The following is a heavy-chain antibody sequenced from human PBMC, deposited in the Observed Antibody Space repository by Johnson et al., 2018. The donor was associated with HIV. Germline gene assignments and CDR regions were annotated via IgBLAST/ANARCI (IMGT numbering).Heavy chain of an antibody. CDR1: GFTFSSYW. Sequence: EVQVVESGGGLVQPGGSLRLSCAASGFTFSSYWMHWVRQAPGKGLVWVSRINSDGSSTSYADSVKGRFTISRDNSKNTLYLQMNSLKTEDTAVYYCTTSGRRDGYNYAGDAVDSWGQGTMVTVSS. J-gene: IGHJ3*02. D-gene: IGHD5-24*01. CDR2: INSDGSST. CDR3: TTSGRRDGYNYAGDAVDS. V-gene: IGHV3-74*02.